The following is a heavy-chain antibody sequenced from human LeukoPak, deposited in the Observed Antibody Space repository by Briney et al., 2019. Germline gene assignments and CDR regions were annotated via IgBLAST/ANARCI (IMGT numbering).Heavy chain of an antibody. Sequence: ASVKVSFRASGYTLTGYYMHWVRQAPGQGLEWMGWVNPNGGATNYAQKFQGRVTMTRDTSISTAYMELSRLRSDDTAVYYCARAAVTTLPYFDYWGQGTLVTVSS. CDR3: ARAAVTTLPYFDY. V-gene: IGHV1-2*02. D-gene: IGHD4-17*01. CDR2: VNPNGGAT. J-gene: IGHJ4*02. CDR1: GYTLTGYY.